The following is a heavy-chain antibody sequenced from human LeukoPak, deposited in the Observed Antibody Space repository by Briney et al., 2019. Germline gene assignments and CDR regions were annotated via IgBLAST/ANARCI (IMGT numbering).Heavy chain of an antibody. V-gene: IGHV1-69*13. D-gene: IGHD5-18*01. CDR2: IIPIFGTA. CDR1: GYTFTSYY. J-gene: IGHJ4*02. Sequence: ASVKVSCKASGYTFTSYYMHWVRQAPGQGLEWMGGIIPIFGTANYAQKFQGRVTITADESTSTAYMELSSLRSEDTAVYYCATTSHTAMACWGQGTLVTVSS. CDR3: ATTSHTAMAC.